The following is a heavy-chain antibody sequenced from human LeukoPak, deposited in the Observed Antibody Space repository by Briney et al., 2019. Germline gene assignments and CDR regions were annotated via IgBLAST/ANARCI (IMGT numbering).Heavy chain of an antibody. D-gene: IGHD3-16*01. J-gene: IGHJ3*02. V-gene: IGHV4-59*12. CDR1: GGPQRIYY. CDR3: ARDTITFGAVNFRFNI. CDR2: IYYSGST. Sequence: DPLSLLCSLSGGPQRIYYWSCTREPPGKGLVWVGYIYYSGSTNYNPSLKSRVTISVDTSKNQFSLKLSSVTAADTAVYYCARDTITFGAVNFRFNIWGHGTMVTVSS.